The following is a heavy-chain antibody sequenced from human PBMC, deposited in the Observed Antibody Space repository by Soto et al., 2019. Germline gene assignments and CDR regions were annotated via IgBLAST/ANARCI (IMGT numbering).Heavy chain of an antibody. CDR2: INHRGST. CDR1: GGSFSGYY. J-gene: IGHJ5*02. D-gene: IGHD2-2*01. Sequence: SETLSLTCVVYGGSFSGYYWSWIRQSPGKGLEWIGGINHRGSTNYNPSLESRVTISVDTSKNQFSLKLPSVTAADTAMYYCARDGFCTSTTCRVGNWFDPWGXGTLVTVSS. CDR3: ARDGFCTSTTCRVGNWFDP. V-gene: IGHV4-34*01.